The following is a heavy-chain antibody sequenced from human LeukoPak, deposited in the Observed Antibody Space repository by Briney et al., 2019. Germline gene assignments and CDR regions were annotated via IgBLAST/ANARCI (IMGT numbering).Heavy chain of an antibody. V-gene: IGHV5-51*01. Sequence: GESLKISWKGPGYSLTSYWLGLVRQMPGKGLEVVGIIYSGDSDNRYSPSLQGQVTISAHKSIRTAYLQWSSLKASDTGMYYCARRTPGGCSGGSCYPWYYYYMDVWGKGTTVTVSS. J-gene: IGHJ6*03. CDR2: IYSGDSDN. CDR1: GYSLTSYW. CDR3: ARRTPGGCSGGSCYPWYYYYMDV. D-gene: IGHD2-15*01.